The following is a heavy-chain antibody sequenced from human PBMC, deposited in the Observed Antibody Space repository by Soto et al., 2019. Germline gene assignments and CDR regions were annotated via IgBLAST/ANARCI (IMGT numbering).Heavy chain of an antibody. V-gene: IGHV4-39*01. CDR1: GGSISSSSYY. D-gene: IGHD1-26*01. CDR3: ARTRQWARHWFDP. J-gene: IGHJ5*02. CDR2: IYYSGST. Sequence: PSETLSLTCTVSGGSISSSSYYWGWIRQPPGKGLEWIGSIYYSGSTYYNPSLKSRVTTSVDTSKNQFSLKLSSVTAADTAVYYCARTRQWARHWFDPWGQGTLVTVSS.